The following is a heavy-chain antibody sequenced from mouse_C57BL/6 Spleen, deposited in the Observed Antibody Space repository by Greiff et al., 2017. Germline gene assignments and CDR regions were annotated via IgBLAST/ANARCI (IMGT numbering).Heavy chain of an antibody. CDR1: GYTFTSYW. V-gene: IGHV1-72*01. J-gene: IGHJ4*01. Sequence: QVQLQQPGAELVQSGASVKLSCTASGYTFTSYWMHWVKQRPGRGLEWIGRIDPNSGGSKYNEKFKSKATLTVDKPSSTAYMQRSSLTSEDSAVYYCARGGAYGNVFYYARDDWGQGTSVTVSS. CDR3: ARGGAYGNVFYYARDD. D-gene: IGHD2-1*01. CDR2: IDPNSGGS.